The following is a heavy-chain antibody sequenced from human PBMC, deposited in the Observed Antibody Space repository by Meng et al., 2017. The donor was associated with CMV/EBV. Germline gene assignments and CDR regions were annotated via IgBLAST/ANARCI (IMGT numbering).Heavy chain of an antibody. Sequence: QITSKESGPTMVKPTQTLTLTCTFSGFSLSTSGVGVGWIRQPPGKALEWLALIYWDDDKRYSPSLKSRLTITKDTSKNQVVLTMTNMDPVDTATYYCAHKGRRMAAAGINWFDPWGQGTLVTVSS. CDR1: GFSLSTSGVG. D-gene: IGHD6-13*01. CDR3: AHKGRRMAAAGINWFDP. V-gene: IGHV2-5*02. J-gene: IGHJ5*02. CDR2: IYWDDDK.